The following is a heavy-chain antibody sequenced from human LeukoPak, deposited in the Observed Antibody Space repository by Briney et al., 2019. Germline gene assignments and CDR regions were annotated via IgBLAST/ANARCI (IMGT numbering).Heavy chain of an antibody. V-gene: IGHV3-73*01. Sequence: PGGSLRLSCAASGFTFSGSAMHWVRQASGKGLEWVGRISSKPYLYATAYAASVKGRFTICRDDSKNTAYLQMNSLKTEDTAVYSCTAREVPAAQSDYWGQGTLVTVSS. J-gene: IGHJ4*02. D-gene: IGHD2-2*01. CDR2: ISSKPYLYAT. CDR1: GFTFSGSA. CDR3: TAREVPAAQSDY.